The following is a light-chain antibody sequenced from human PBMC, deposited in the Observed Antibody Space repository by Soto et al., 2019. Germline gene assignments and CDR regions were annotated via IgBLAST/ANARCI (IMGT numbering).Light chain of an antibody. CDR2: DAS. Sequence: DIQMTQSPSTLSASLGDRATISCRASQSIRSWLAWYQQKPGKAPKLLISDASDLETGVPPRFSGSGSGTEFTLPISSRQPDDFATYYCQQYNSYSLLTFGGGTKVEIK. J-gene: IGKJ4*01. CDR3: QQYNSYSLLT. V-gene: IGKV1-5*01. CDR1: QSIRSW.